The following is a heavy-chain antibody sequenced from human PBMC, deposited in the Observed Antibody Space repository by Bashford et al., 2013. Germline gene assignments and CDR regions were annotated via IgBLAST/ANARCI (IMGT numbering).Heavy chain of an antibody. CDR3: SRDGSQYCSSTSCYSGFSYYGLDV. CDR1: GFTFSDYY. D-gene: IGHD2-2*01. V-gene: IGHV3-11*01. CDR2: ITSSGRTT. J-gene: IGHJ6*02. Sequence: GGSLRLSCAASGFTFSDYYMSWIRQAPGKGLEWLSYITSSGRTTYYADSVQGRFTVSRDNDKNSLYLQMNSLRAEDTAVYYCSRDGSQYCSSTSCYSGFSYYGLDVWGQGTTVTVSS.